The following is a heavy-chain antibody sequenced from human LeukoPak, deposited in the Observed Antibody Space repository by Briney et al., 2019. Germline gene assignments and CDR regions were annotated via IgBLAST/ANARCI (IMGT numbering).Heavy chain of an antibody. V-gene: IGHV4-4*07. D-gene: IGHD3-10*01. Sequence: SETLSLTCTVSGGSISSYYWSWIRQPAGKGLEWIGRIYTSGSTNYNPSLKSRVTMSVDTSKNQFSLKLSSVTAADTAVYYCARDGDLAYYYGSGSYSPPWFDPWGQRTLVTVSS. CDR1: GGSISSYY. J-gene: IGHJ5*02. CDR3: ARDGDLAYYYGSGSYSPPWFDP. CDR2: IYTSGST.